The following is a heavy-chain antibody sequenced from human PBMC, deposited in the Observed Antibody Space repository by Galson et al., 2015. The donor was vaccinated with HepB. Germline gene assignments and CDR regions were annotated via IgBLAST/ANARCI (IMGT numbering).Heavy chain of an antibody. CDR3: ARGRLGYCSSTSCYHYYYGMDV. D-gene: IGHD2-2*01. J-gene: IGHJ6*02. V-gene: IGHV3-21*01. CDR2: ISSSSSYI. CDR1: GFTFSSYS. Sequence: SLRLSCAASGFTFSSYSMNWVRQAPGKGLEWVSSISSSSSYIYYADSVKGRFTISRDNAKNSLYLQMNSLRAEDTAVYYCARGRLGYCSSTSCYHYYYGMDVWGQGTTVTVSS.